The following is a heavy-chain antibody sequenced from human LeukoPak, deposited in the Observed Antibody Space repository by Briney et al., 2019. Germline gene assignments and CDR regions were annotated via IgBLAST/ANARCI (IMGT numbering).Heavy chain of an antibody. CDR2: IYYSGNT. CDR1: GGSISITNYY. D-gene: IGHD1-1*01. V-gene: IGHV4-39*07. J-gene: IGHJ4*02. CDR3: ARRYNWNDRWD. Sequence: SDTLALTCTVSGGSISITNYYWGWIRQPPGKGLEWVGSIYYSGNTCYKPSLKSRLTIALDTSQNQFSARLTSVTAPDTAFYYCARRYNWNDRWDWGQGNLVTVSP.